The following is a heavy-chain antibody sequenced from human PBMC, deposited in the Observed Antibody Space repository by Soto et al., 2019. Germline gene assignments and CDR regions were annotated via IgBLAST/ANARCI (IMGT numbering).Heavy chain of an antibody. Sequence: EVQLVESGGGLVQPGGSLRLSCAASGFTFSSYEMNWVRQAPGKGLEWVSYISSSGSTIYYADSVKGRFTISRDNAKNSLYLQMNSLRAEDTAVYYCARDLLGHVYGDYLGYYYSGMDVWGQGTTVTVSS. V-gene: IGHV3-48*03. CDR2: ISSSGSTI. D-gene: IGHD4-17*01. J-gene: IGHJ6*02. CDR1: GFTFSSYE. CDR3: ARDLLGHVYGDYLGYYYSGMDV.